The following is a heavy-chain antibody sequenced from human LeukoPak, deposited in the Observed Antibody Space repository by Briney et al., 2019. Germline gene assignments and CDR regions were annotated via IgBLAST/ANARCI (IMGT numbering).Heavy chain of an antibody. CDR3: ARGRGLITSSFAY. CDR2: INHSGST. Sequence: PSETLSLTCAVYGGSFSGYYWSWIRQPPGKWLEWMGEINHSGSTNYNPSLKSRVTISVDTSKTQFSLKLSSVTAADTAVYYCARGRGLITSSFAYWGQGTLVTVSS. J-gene: IGHJ4*02. D-gene: IGHD1-14*01. V-gene: IGHV4-34*01. CDR1: GGSFSGYY.